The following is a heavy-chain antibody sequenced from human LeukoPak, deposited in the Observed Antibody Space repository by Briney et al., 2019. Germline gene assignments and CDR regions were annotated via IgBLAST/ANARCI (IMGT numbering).Heavy chain of an antibody. CDR1: GGTFSSYA. CDR3: ARGVVVTARYYFDF. V-gene: IGHV1-69*13. D-gene: IGHD3-22*01. J-gene: IGHJ4*02. Sequence: SVNVSCKASGGTFSSYAITRVRQAPGQGLEWMGGIIPIFGTANYAQKFQGRVTINVDESTSTAYMELSSLRSEDTAVYYCARGVVVTARYYFDFWGQGTLVSVSS. CDR2: IIPIFGTA.